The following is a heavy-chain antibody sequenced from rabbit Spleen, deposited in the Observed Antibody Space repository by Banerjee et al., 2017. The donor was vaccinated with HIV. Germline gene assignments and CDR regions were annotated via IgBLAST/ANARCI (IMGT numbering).Heavy chain of an antibody. Sequence: QEQLVESGGGLVRPEGSLKLSCKASGFSFSNKAVMCWVRQAPGKGLEWIACINIATGKSVYASWAKGRFTFSRTSSTTVTLQMTSLTAADTATYFCARDTSSSFSSYGMDLWGPGTLVTV. CDR3: ARDTSSSFSSYGMDL. J-gene: IGHJ6*01. CDR2: INIATGKS. CDR1: GFSFSNKAV. D-gene: IGHD1-1*01. V-gene: IGHV1S45*01.